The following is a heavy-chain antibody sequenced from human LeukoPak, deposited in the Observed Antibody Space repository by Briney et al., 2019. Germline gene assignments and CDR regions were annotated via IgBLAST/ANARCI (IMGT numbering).Heavy chain of an antibody. CDR3: ARDSADCSGGSCYSAEYFQY. CDR2: ISAYNGNT. CDR1: GYTFTSYG. Sequence: ASVKVSCKASGYTFTSYGISWVRQAPGQGLEWMGWISAYNGNTHYAQNLQGRVTMATDTSTNTAYMELRSLRSDDTAVYYCARDSADCSGGSCYSAEYFQYWGQSTLVTVSS. J-gene: IGHJ1*01. V-gene: IGHV1-18*01. D-gene: IGHD2-15*01.